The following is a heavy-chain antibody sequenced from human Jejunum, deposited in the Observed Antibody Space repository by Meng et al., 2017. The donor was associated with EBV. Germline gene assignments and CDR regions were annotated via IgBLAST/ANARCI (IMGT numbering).Heavy chain of an antibody. J-gene: IGHJ4*02. D-gene: IGHD2-8*01. CDR3: TKDVGVVLFDY. CDR1: EFTFSDYA. Sequence: LVFGGCVVQPGGALRLSCVASEFTFSDYAMRWVRQAPRKGLEWVATISNSGGNTNDADSVKGRFTISRDNSKNTLYLQMNSLRAEDTAVYYCTKDVGVVLFDYWGQGTLVTVSS. CDR2: ISNSGGNT. V-gene: IGHV3-23*01.